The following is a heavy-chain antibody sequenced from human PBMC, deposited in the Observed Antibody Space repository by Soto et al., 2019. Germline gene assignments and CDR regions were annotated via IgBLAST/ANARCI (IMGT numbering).Heavy chain of an antibody. J-gene: IGHJ6*02. CDR3: TTDDRSNSYYWYTMDD. CDR2: IKGKTDGGTT. D-gene: IGHD4-4*01. Sequence: VQLVESGGGLVKPGESLRLSCAASGFTFTYAWLNWVRQVPGKGLEWVGRIKGKTDGGTTDYAAPVKGRFTISRADSKNTLYLQMNNLKTEDTAVYYCTTDDRSNSYYWYTMDDWGRGTTVTVSS. V-gene: IGHV3-15*07. CDR1: GFTFTYAW.